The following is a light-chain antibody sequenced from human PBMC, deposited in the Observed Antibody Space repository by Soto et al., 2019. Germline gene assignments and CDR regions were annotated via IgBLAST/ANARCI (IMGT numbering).Light chain of an antibody. CDR2: GAS. Sequence: EIVMTQSPATLPVSPGERATLSCRASQSVSTNLAWYRQKPGQAPRLLIYGASTRATGIPARFSGSGSGTELTLTISSLQSEDFAVYYCQQYNDWPRTFGQGTKVEVK. CDR3: QQYNDWPRT. V-gene: IGKV3-15*01. CDR1: QSVSTN. J-gene: IGKJ1*01.